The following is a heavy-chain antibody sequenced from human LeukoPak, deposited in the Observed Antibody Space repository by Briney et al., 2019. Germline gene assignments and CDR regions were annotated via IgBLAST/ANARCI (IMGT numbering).Heavy chain of an antibody. D-gene: IGHD3-22*01. CDR2: ISGSGGST. V-gene: IGHV3-23*01. J-gene: IGHJ4*02. CDR3: AKDRDSSGYYRSDY. CDR1: GFTFSDYY. Sequence: GGSLRLSCAASGFTFSDYYMSWIRQAPGKGLEWVSAISGSGGSTYYADSVKGRFTISRDNSKNTLYLQMNSLRAEDTAVYYCAKDRDSSGYYRSDYWGQGTLVTVSS.